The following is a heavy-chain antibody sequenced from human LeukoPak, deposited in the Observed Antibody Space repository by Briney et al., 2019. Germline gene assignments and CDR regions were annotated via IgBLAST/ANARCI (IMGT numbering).Heavy chain of an antibody. CDR2: IYTSGST. J-gene: IGHJ6*03. D-gene: IGHD6-13*01. V-gene: IGHV4-4*07. CDR1: GGSISSYY. Sequence: SETLSLTCTVSGGSISSYYWSWIRQPAGKGLEWIGRIYTSGSTNYNPSLKSRDTMSVDTSKNQFSLKLSSVTAADTAVYYCARAARSSSPIYYYYYYMDVWGKGTTVTVSS. CDR3: ARAARSSSPIYYYYYYMDV.